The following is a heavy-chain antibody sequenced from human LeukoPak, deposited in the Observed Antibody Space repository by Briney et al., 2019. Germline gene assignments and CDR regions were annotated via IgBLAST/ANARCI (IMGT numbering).Heavy chain of an antibody. V-gene: IGHV4-31*03. CDR3: ATTYVWGSYRYPRYFDL. D-gene: IGHD3-16*02. Sequence: SETLSLTCTVSGGSISSGGYCWSWIRQHPGKGLEWIGYIYYSGGTYYNPSLKSRVTISVDTSKNQFSLKLSSVTAADTAVYYCATTYVWGSYRYPRYFDLWGRGTLVTVSS. J-gene: IGHJ2*01. CDR1: GGSISSGGYC. CDR2: IYYSGGT.